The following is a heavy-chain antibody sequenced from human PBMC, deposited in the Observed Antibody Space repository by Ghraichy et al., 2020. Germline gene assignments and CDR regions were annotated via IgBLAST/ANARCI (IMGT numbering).Heavy chain of an antibody. V-gene: IGHV4-34*01. CDR1: GGSFSGYY. CDR3: ARRGGDY. J-gene: IGHJ4*02. CDR2: INHSGST. Sequence: SETLSLTCAVYGGSFSGYYWSWIRQPPGKGLEWIGEINHSGSTNYNPSLKSRVTISVDTSKNQFSLKLSSVTAADTAVYYCARRGGDYWGQGTLVTVSS. D-gene: IGHD3-10*01.